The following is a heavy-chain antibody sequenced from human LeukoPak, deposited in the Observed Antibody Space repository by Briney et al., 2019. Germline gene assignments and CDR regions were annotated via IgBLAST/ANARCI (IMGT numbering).Heavy chain of an antibody. CDR3: ARDMSGAFDI. Sequence: ASVEVSCTASGYTFTGYGISWVRQAPGQGLEWMGWISAYNGNTNYAQKLQGRVTMTTDTSTSTAYMELRSLRSDDTAVYYCARDMSGAFDIWGQGTMVTVSS. J-gene: IGHJ3*02. CDR2: ISAYNGNT. D-gene: IGHD3-16*01. CDR1: GYTFTGYG. V-gene: IGHV1-18*01.